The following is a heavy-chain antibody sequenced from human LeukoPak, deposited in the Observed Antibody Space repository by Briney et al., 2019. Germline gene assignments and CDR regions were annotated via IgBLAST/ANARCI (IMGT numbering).Heavy chain of an antibody. CDR1: GFTFTSSA. CDR3: AAVGATNYYYGMDV. Sequence: SVEVSCEASGFTFTSSAVQWVRQARGQRLEWIGWIVVGSGNTNYAQKFQERVTITRDMSTSTAYMELSSLRSEDTAVYYCAAVGATNYYYGMDVWGQGTTVTVSS. J-gene: IGHJ6*02. CDR2: IVVGSGNT. V-gene: IGHV1-58*01. D-gene: IGHD1-26*01.